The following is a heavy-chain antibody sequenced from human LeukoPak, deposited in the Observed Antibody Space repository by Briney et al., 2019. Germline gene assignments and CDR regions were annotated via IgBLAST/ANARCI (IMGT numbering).Heavy chain of an antibody. J-gene: IGHJ4*02. CDR1: GFTFSSYG. D-gene: IGHD2-2*01. V-gene: IGHV3-30*02. CDR2: IRYDGSNK. Sequence: PGGSLRLSCAASGFTFSSYGMHWVRQAPGKGLEWVAFIRYDGSNKYYADSVKGRFTISRDNSKNTLYLQMNSLRAEDTDVYYCAKDQAPKRYCSSTSCPTTFDYWGQGTLVTVSS. CDR3: AKDQAPKRYCSSTSCPTTFDY.